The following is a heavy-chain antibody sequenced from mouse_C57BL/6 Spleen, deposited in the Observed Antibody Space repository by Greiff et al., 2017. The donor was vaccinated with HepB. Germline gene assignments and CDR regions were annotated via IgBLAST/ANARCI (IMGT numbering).Heavy chain of an antibody. CDR3: VSTVVEAMDY. V-gene: IGHV1-82*01. D-gene: IGHD1-1*01. J-gene: IGHJ4*01. CDR2: IYPGDGDT. Sequence: QVQLKQSGPELVKPGASVKISCKASGYAFSSSWMNWVKQRPGKGLEWIGRIYPGDGDTNYNGKFKGKATLTADKSSSTAYMQLSSLTSEDSAVYFCVSTVVEAMDYWGQGTSVTVSS. CDR1: GYAFSSSW.